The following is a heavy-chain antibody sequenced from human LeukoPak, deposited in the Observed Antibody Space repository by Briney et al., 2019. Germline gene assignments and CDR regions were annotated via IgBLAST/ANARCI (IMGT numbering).Heavy chain of an antibody. CDR1: GGSISSSSYY. V-gene: IGHV4-39*07. Sequence: SETLSLTCTVSGGSISSSSYYWGWIRQPPGKGLEWIGIIYHSGSTYYNPSLKSRVTISVDTSKNQFSLKLSSVTAAHTAVYYCARDRFGGYSGYAYYYYGMDVWGQGSTVTVSS. D-gene: IGHD5-12*01. CDR3: ARDRFGGYSGYAYYYYGMDV. CDR2: IYHSGST. J-gene: IGHJ6*02.